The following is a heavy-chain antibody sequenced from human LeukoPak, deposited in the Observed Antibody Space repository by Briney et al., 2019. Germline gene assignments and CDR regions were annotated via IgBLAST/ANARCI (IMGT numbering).Heavy chain of an antibody. CDR1: GGSFSGYY. J-gene: IGHJ3*02. CDR3: ARGVTIFGVVIRRSDAFDI. D-gene: IGHD3-3*01. CDR2: INHSGST. V-gene: IGHV4-34*01. Sequence: SETLSLTCAVYGGSFSGYYWSWIRQPPGKGLEWIGEINHSGSTNYNPSLKSRVTISVDTSKNQFSLKLSSVTAADTAVYYCARGVTIFGVVIRRSDAFDIWGQGTMVTVSS.